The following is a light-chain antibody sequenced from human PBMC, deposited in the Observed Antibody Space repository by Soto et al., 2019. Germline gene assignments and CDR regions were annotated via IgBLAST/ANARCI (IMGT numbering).Light chain of an antibody. V-gene: IGKV3-20*01. CDR2: GAS. CDR3: QQYGSSPPWT. CDR1: QSVSSNY. J-gene: IGKJ1*01. Sequence: EIVLTQSPGTLSLSPGERATLSCRASQSVSSNYLVWYQQRPGQAPRLLIHGASSRATGIPDRFSGSGSGTDFTLTISRLEPEDFAVYYCQQYGSSPPWTFGQGTKVEIE.